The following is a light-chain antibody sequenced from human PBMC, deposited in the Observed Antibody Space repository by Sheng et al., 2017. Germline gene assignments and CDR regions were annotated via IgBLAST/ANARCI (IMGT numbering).Light chain of an antibody. J-gene: IGKJ2*01. CDR1: QAISKS. CDR2: AAS. Sequence: DIQMTQSPSSLSASVGDRVTITCRASQAISKSVVWYQQKPGKAPKLLLYAASSLESGVPSRFSGTGSGTDFTLTISSLQPEDFATYYCQQYYTTPLYTFGQGTKLDIK. V-gene: IGKV1-NL1*01. CDR3: QQYYTTPLYT.